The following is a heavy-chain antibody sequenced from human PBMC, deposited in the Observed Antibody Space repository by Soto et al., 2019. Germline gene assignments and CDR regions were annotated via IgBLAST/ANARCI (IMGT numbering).Heavy chain of an antibody. J-gene: IGHJ4*02. Sequence: GWSLRLSCASSVLTFSSYWMSWVRQAPGKGLEWVANIKQDGSEKYYVDSVKGRFTISRDNAKNSLYLQMNSLRAEDTAVYYCARDRGYFDYWGQGTLVTVSS. CDR3: ARDRGYFDY. CDR1: VLTFSSYW. D-gene: IGHD3-16*01. V-gene: IGHV3-7*03. CDR2: IKQDGSEK.